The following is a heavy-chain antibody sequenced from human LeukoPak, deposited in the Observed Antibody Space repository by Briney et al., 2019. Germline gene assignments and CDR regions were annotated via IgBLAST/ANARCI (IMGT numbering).Heavy chain of an antibody. J-gene: IGHJ4*02. Sequence: PGGSLRLSCAASGFTFSSYPMSWVRQAPGKGLEWVSTISDSGGSTYYADSVKGRFTTSRDNSKNTLYLQMNSLRAEDTAIYYCAKVGFCSSITCYENYFDYWGQGTLVTVSS. CDR1: GFTFSSYP. CDR3: AKVGFCSSITCYENYFDY. D-gene: IGHD2/OR15-2a*01. V-gene: IGHV3-23*01. CDR2: ISDSGGST.